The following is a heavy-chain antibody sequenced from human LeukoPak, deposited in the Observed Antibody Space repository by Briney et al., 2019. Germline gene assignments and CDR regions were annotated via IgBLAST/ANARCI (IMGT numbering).Heavy chain of an antibody. J-gene: IGHJ4*02. D-gene: IGHD2/OR15-2a*01. CDR1: GFTFSKYA. CDR3: AKDSSVPYVITE. Sequence: GGSLRLSCAASGFTFSKYAMSWVRQAPGKGLEWVSAISPSDGNTFYADSVKGRFTISRDNSKNTLSLQMNSLRAEDTALYYCAKDSSVPYVITEWGQGTLVTVSS. V-gene: IGHV3-23*01. CDR2: ISPSDGNT.